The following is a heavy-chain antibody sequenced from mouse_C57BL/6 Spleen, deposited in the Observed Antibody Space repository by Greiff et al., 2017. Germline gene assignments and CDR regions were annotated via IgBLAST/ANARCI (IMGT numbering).Heavy chain of an antibody. J-gene: IGHJ4*01. CDR2: INPSSGYT. D-gene: IGHD1-1*01. Sequence: QVQLQQSGAELARPGASVKMSCKASGYTFTSYTMHWVKQRPGQGLEWIGYINPSSGYTKYNQKFKDKATLTADKSSSTAYMQLSSLTSEDSAVYYCASLFYYGSSSYAMDYWGQGTSVTVSS. V-gene: IGHV1-4*01. CDR1: GYTFTSYT. CDR3: ASLFYYGSSSYAMDY.